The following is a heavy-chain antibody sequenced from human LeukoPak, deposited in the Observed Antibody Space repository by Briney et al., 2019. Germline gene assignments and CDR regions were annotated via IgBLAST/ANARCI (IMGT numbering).Heavy chain of an antibody. CDR1: GFTFSSYA. J-gene: IGHJ6*04. CDR3: AELGITMIGGV. V-gene: IGHV3-30*04. Sequence: GGSLRLSCAASGFTFSSYAVHWVRQAPGKGLEWVAVISYDGSNKYYADSVKGRFTISRDNSKNSLYLQMNSLRAEDTAVYYCAELGITMIGGVWGKGTTVTISS. CDR2: ISYDGSNK. D-gene: IGHD3-10*02.